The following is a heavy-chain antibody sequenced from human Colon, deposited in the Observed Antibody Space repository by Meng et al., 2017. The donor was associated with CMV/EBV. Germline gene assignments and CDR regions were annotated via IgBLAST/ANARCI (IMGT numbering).Heavy chain of an antibody. CDR3: AKASDHYYDFYFDS. D-gene: IGHD3-22*01. CDR2: IGGSGGSK. J-gene: IGHJ4*02. Sequence: GGSLRPSCAGPGFTFSNYAMSWVRQAPGKGLEWVSGIGGSGGSKFNADSVKGRFTITKDNSKNTLYLQMDSLTAEDSAVYYCAKASDHYYDFYFDSWGQGTLVTVSS. V-gene: IGHV3-23*01. CDR1: GFTFSNYA.